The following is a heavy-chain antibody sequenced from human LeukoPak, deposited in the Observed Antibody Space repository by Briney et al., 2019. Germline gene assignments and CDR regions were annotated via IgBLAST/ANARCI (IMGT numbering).Heavy chain of an antibody. Sequence: RASVKVSCKASGGTFNNYAINWVRQAPGQGLEWMGWINPNSGGTNYAQKFQGRVTMTRDTSISTAYMELSRLRSDDTAVYYCARDRRTIVVVTRWFDPWGQGTLVTVSS. V-gene: IGHV1-2*02. CDR2: INPNSGGT. J-gene: IGHJ5*02. CDR1: GGTFNNYA. CDR3: ARDRRTIVVVTRWFDP. D-gene: IGHD2-21*02.